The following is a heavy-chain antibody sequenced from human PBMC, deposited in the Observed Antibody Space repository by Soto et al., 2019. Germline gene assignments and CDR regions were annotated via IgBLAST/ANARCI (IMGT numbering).Heavy chain of an antibody. Sequence: SETLSLTCAVYGGSFSGYYWSWIRQPPGKGLEWIGEINHSGSTNYNPSLKSRVTISVDTSKNQSSLKLSSVTAADTAVYYCSIRAARPRFYYYGMDVWGQGTTVTVSS. J-gene: IGHJ6*02. CDR2: INHSGST. V-gene: IGHV4-34*01. D-gene: IGHD6-6*01. CDR3: SIRAARPRFYYYGMDV. CDR1: GGSFSGYY.